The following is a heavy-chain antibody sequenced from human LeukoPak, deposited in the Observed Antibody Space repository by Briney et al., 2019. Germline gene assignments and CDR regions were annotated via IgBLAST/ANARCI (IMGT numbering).Heavy chain of an antibody. CDR3: AREGIIATTQFDY. J-gene: IGHJ4*02. CDR1: NDSIRNYY. CDR2: IYHTENT. Sequence: PSETLSLTCSVSNDSIRNYYWSWIRQPPGKALEWIGYIYHTENTNYNPSLKSRLTMSIDTSKNQFSLNLNSVTAADTAVYYCAREGIIATTQFDYWGQGTLVTV. D-gene: IGHD2-15*01. V-gene: IGHV4-59*01.